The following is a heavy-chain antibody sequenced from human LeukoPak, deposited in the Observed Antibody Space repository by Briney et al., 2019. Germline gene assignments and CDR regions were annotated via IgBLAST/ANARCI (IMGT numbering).Heavy chain of an antibody. CDR3: AKDRDIVATMPTDY. V-gene: IGHV3-23*01. J-gene: IGHJ4*02. CDR2: ISGSGGST. D-gene: IGHD5-12*01. CDR1: GFTFSSYA. Sequence: GGSLRLPCAASGFTFSSYAMSWVRQAPGKGLEWVSAISGSGGSTYYADSVKGRFTISRDNSKNTLYLQMNSLRAEDTAVYYCAKDRDIVATMPTDYWGQGTLVTVSS.